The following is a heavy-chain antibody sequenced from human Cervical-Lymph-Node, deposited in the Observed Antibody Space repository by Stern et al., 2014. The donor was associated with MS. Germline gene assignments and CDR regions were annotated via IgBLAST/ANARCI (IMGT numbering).Heavy chain of an antibody. V-gene: IGHV3-30-3*01. CDR1: GLTLSQYA. D-gene: IGHD3/OR15-3a*01. J-gene: IGHJ4*02. CDR2: ISAAAPNK. CDR3: SRGLTR. Sequence: QVQLVESGGGGVQPGKSLRLSCVVSGLTLSQYAMHWGRQGPGKSFGCVASISAAAPNKYYANSVKGRFTISRDTSTNTLYLHMTGLRVNDTAVYFCSRGLTRWGQGTLVTVSS.